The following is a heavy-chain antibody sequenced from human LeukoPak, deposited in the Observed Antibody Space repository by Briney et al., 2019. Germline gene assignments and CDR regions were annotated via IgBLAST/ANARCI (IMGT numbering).Heavy chain of an antibody. CDR2: IKSKTDGGTT. D-gene: IGHD6-19*01. CDR1: GFTFSNAW. V-gene: IGHV3-15*01. J-gene: IGHJ4*02. Sequence: GGSLRLSSAASGFTFSNAWMSWVRQAPGKGLEWVGRIKSKTDGGTTDYAAHVKGRFTVSRDDSKNTLYLQMNSLKTEDTAVYYCTTRTLSIAVAGMDYFDYWGQGTLVTVSS. CDR3: TTRTLSIAVAGMDYFDY.